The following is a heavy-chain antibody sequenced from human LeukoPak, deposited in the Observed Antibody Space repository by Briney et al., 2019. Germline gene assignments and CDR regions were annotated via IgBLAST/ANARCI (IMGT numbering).Heavy chain of an antibody. V-gene: IGHV3-11*04. J-gene: IGHJ4*02. CDR2: ISSSGSTI. Sequence: GGALRLSCAASGFTFSDYYMSWIRQAPGKGLEWVSYISSSGSTIYYADSVKGRFTISRDNAKNSLYLQMNSLRAEDAAVYYCARGCTNDVCHLYQIDYWGQGTLVTVSS. CDR1: GFTFSDYY. CDR3: ARGCTNDVCHLYQIDY. D-gene: IGHD2-8*01.